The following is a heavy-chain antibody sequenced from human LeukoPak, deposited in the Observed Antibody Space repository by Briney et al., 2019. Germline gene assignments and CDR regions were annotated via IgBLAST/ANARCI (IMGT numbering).Heavy chain of an antibody. V-gene: IGHV3-23*01. D-gene: IGHD3-10*01. CDR2: ISAICGST. CDR1: GFTFTNYA. CDR3: AKDLYGSGSYRFDY. Sequence: GGSLKLSCTASGFTFTNYAISWVRQAPGKGLEWVSGISAICGSTYHAQTLQGRFTISTDKSKNTLFLQMNSLRAEDTALYYCAKDLYGSGSYRFDYWRQGTLVTVSS. J-gene: IGHJ4*02.